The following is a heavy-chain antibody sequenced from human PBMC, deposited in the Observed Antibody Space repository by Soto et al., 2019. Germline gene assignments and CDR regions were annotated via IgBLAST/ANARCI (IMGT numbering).Heavy chain of an antibody. D-gene: IGHD2-15*01. CDR2: MNPNSGNT. Sequence: ASVKVSCKASGYTFTSYDINWVRQATGQGLEWMGWMNPNSGNTGYAQKFQGRVTMTRNTSISTAYMELSSLRSEDTAVYYCARVGGGVVVVAATLDYYYYGMDVWGQGTTVTVSS. CDR3: ARVGGGVVVVAATLDYYYYGMDV. CDR1: GYTFTSYD. J-gene: IGHJ6*02. V-gene: IGHV1-8*01.